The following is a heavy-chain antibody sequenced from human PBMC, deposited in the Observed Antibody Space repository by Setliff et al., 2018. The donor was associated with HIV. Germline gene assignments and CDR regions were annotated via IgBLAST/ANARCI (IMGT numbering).Heavy chain of an antibody. J-gene: IGHJ4*02. Sequence: SETLSLTCAVSGYSISSGYYWGWIRQPPGKGLEWIGTIYHSGSTYYNPSLKSRLTISVDTSKNQFPLKLNSVTAADTAVYYCARVRGSSGWYVFDYWGQGTLVTVSS. V-gene: IGHV4-38-2*01. CDR1: GYSISSGYY. CDR3: ARVRGSSGWYVFDY. CDR2: IYHSGST. D-gene: IGHD6-19*01.